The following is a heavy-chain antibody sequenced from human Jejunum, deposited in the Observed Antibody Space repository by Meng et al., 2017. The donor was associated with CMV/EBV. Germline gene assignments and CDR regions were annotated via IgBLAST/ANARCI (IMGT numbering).Heavy chain of an antibody. V-gene: IGHV3-23*03. CDR3: VKDRTPDGLFEFDF. CDR1: GFTFDDYA. D-gene: IGHD1-14*01. J-gene: IGHJ4*02. Sequence: SGFTFDDYAMHWVRQAPGKGLEWVSIIYGSGSTTIYAASVQGRFTISRDNSRNVVYLQMNSLRADDSGIYYCVKDRTPDGLFEFDFWGQGTPVTVSS. CDR2: IYGSGSTT.